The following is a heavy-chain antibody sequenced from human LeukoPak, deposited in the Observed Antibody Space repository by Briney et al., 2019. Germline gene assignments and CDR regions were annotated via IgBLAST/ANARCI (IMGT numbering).Heavy chain of an antibody. CDR1: GDSISSGSYY. CDR2: IYYRGNT. J-gene: IGHJ5*02. Sequence: SETLSLTCTVSGDSISSGSYYWGWIRQPPGKGLEWIGNIYYRGNTYFNPSLKSRVIISVDTSKNQFSLKLSSVTAADTAVYYCARETRSGGSLLRGNWFDPWGQGTLVTVSS. V-gene: IGHV4-39*07. CDR3: ARETRSGGSLLRGNWFDP. D-gene: IGHD2-15*01.